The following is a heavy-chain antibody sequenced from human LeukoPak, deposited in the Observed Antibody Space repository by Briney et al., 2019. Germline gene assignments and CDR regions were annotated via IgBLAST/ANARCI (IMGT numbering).Heavy chain of an antibody. CDR3: AIPLTMIVDDAMGY. V-gene: IGHV1-18*01. J-gene: IGHJ4*02. CDR2: ISAYNGNT. CDR1: GYTFTSYG. Sequence: GASVKVSCKASGYTFTSYGISWVRQAPGQGLEWMGWISAYNGNTNYAQKLQGRVTMTTDTSTSTAYMELRSLRSDDTAVYYCAIPLTMIVDDAMGYWGQGTLVTVSS. D-gene: IGHD3-22*01.